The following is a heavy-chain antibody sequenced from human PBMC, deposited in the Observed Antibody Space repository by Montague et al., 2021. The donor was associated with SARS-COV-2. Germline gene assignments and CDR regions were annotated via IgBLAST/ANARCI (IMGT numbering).Heavy chain of an antibody. J-gene: IGHJ6*03. Sequence: SETLSLTCAVYGGSFSGHYWSWIRQPPGKGPEWIGVINNNGSTNYNPSLKRRVTISVDTSKNQFSLKLHSVTAADTAVYYCARGRIEVSMIVVVLTGASYYMDLWGKGTTVTVSS. CDR1: GGSFSGHY. V-gene: IGHV4-34*01. D-gene: IGHD3-22*01. CDR2: INNNGST. CDR3: ARGRIEVSMIVVVLTGASYYMDL.